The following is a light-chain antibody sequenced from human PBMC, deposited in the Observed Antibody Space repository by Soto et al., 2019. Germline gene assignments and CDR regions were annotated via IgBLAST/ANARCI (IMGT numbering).Light chain of an antibody. V-gene: IGLV2-14*01. J-gene: IGLJ2*01. CDR1: SSDVGAYNY. CDR3: TSWTTSTTMK. Sequence: QSVLTQPASVSGSPGQSITISCTGTSSDVGAYNYVSWYQQHPGKAPKLMIYDVNIRPSGVSNRFSGSKSGNTASLTISGLQAEDEADYXCTSWTTSTTMKFGGGTKVTVL. CDR2: DVN.